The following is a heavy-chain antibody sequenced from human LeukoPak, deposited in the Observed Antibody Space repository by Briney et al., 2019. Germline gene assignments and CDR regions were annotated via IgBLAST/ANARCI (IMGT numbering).Heavy chain of an antibody. CDR1: GFTFSNAW. J-gene: IGHJ4*02. V-gene: IGHV3-15*01. D-gene: IGHD6-19*01. CDR3: TTYSSGWYSSDY. Sequence: GGSLRLSCAASGFTFSNAWMSWVRQAPGKGLEWVGRIKSNTAGGTTKYAAPVKGRFTISRDDSKNTLYLQMNSLKTEDTAVYYCTTYSSGWYSSDYWGQGTLVTVSS. CDR2: IKSNTAGGTT.